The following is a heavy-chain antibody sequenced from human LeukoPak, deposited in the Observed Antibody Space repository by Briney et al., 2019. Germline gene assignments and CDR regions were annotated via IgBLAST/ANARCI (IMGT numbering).Heavy chain of an antibody. CDR1: GFTFSSYG. CDR2: IRYDGSNK. Sequence: GGSLRLSCAASGFTFSSYGMHWVRQAPGKGLEWVAFIRYDGSNKYYADSVKGRFTISRDNSKNTLYLQMNSLRAEDTAVYCCAKSYDYGGNSPSFDYWGQGTLVTVSS. CDR3: AKSYDYGGNSPSFDY. V-gene: IGHV3-30*02. D-gene: IGHD4-23*01. J-gene: IGHJ4*02.